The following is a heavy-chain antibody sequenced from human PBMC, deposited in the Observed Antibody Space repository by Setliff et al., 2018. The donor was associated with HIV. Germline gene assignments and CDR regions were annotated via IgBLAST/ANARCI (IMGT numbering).Heavy chain of an antibody. J-gene: IGHJ6*03. V-gene: IGHV3-23*01. CDR3: AKSCDVPSKPGPYYYSMDV. CDR2: ISGNGGST. D-gene: IGHD2-2*01. CDR1: GFTFSSYA. Sequence: GSLRLSCAASGFTFSSYAMSWVRQAPGKGLEWVSGISGNGGSTYYADSVKGRFTISRDNSKNTPFLQLNSLRVDDTAVYYCAKSCDVPSKPGPYYYSMDVWGKGTTVTVSS.